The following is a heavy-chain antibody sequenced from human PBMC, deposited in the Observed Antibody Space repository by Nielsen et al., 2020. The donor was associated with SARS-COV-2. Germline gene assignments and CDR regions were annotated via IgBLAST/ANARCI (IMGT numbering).Heavy chain of an antibody. D-gene: IGHD2-15*01. Sequence: ASVKVSCKASGYTFTSYGISWVRQAPGQGLEWMGWISAYNGNTNYAQKLQGRVTMTTDTSTSTAYMELRSLRSDDTAVYYCASVRCSGGSCYFDYWGQGTLVTVSS. V-gene: IGHV1-18*04. J-gene: IGHJ4*02. CDR2: ISAYNGNT. CDR1: GYTFTSYG. CDR3: ASVRCSGGSCYFDY.